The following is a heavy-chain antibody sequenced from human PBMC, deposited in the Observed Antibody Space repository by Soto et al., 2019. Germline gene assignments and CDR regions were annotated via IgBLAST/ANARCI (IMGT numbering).Heavy chain of an antibody. V-gene: IGHV3-53*01. CDR2: IYGGGNT. D-gene: IGHD4-17*01. Sequence: GSLRLSCAASGFSVSSKYMIWVRQAPGKGLEWVSAIYGGGNTYDADSVRGRFTISRDSSKNTVSLLMYSLRAEDTAVYYCAASVTTAGAFDFWGQGTLVTVSS. CDR1: GFSVSSKY. CDR3: AASVTTAGAFDF. J-gene: IGHJ3*01.